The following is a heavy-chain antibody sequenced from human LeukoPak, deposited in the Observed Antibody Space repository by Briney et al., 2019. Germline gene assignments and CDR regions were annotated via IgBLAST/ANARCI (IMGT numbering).Heavy chain of an antibody. CDR2: VRDNGEN. CDR3: ARQPANTAAFDI. J-gene: IGHJ3*02. CDR1: SGSLNTYY. D-gene: IGHD5-18*01. Sequence: PSETLSLTCTVSSGSLNTYYWSWIRQPPGKGLEWIAYVRDNGENNYNPSLKSRVAISVDTANNQISLRLSFVTAADTAIYYCARQPANTAAFDIWGLGTMVAVSS. V-gene: IGHV4-59*08.